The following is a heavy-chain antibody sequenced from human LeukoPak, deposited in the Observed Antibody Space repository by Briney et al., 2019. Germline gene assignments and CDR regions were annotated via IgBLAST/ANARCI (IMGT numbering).Heavy chain of an antibody. J-gene: IGHJ3*02. V-gene: IGHV1-8*01. CDR3: ARDGQDYDYGSVGAFDI. D-gene: IGHD3-10*01. Sequence: ASVKVSCKASGYTFTSYDINWVRQATGQGLEWMGWMNPNSGNTGYAQKFQGRVTMTRNTSISTAYMELSSLRSEDTAVYYCARDGQDYDYGSVGAFDIWGQGTMVTVSS. CDR2: MNPNSGNT. CDR1: GYTFTSYD.